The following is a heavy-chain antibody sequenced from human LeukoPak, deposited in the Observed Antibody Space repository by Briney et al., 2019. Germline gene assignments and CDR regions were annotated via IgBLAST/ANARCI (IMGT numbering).Heavy chain of an antibody. CDR1: GYSFTSHW. Sequence: GESLKISCKGSGYSFTSHWIGWVRQMPGKGLEWMGIVNPDDSDTIYSPSFQGQVTISADESITTAYLQWSSLKASDTAMYYCARLRWPRGGRSSFDYWGQGTLVTVSS. V-gene: IGHV5-51*01. CDR3: ARLRWPRGGRSSFDY. D-gene: IGHD3-10*01. J-gene: IGHJ4*02. CDR2: VNPDDSDT.